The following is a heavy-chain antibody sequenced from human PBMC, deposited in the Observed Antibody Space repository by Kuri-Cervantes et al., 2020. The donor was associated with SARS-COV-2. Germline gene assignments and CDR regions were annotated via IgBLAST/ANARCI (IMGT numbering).Heavy chain of an antibody. CDR3: AKDEVDQGGFDI. V-gene: IGHV3-23*01. CDR2: ISGPGGST. J-gene: IGHJ3*02. Sequence: GESLKISCVASGFTFSSYAMSWVRQAPGKGLEWVSAISGPGGSTYYADSVKDRFTISRDNSKKTLSLQMNSLRADDTAVYYCAKDEVDQGGFDIWGQGTVVTVSS. CDR1: GFTFSSYA. D-gene: IGHD2-15*01.